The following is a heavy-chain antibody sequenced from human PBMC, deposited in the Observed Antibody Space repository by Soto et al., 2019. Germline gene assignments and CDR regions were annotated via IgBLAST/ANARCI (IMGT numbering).Heavy chain of an antibody. CDR3: ARDRGRNFRDAFDI. V-gene: IGHV3-21*01. Sequence: PGGSLRLSCAASGFTFSSYSMNWVRQAPGKGLEWVSSISSSSSYIYYADSVKGRFTISRDNAKNSLYLQMNSLRAEDTAVYYCARDRGRNFRDAFDIWGQGTMVTVSS. CDR2: ISSSSSYI. J-gene: IGHJ3*02. D-gene: IGHD2-15*01. CDR1: GFTFSSYS.